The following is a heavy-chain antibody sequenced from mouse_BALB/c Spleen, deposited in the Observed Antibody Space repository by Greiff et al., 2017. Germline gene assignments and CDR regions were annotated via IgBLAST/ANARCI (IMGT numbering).Heavy chain of an antibody. J-gene: IGHJ1*01. V-gene: IGHV3-2*02. Sequence: VQLKESGPGLVKPSQSLSLTCTVTGYSITSDYAWNWIRQFPGNKLEWMGYISYSGSTSYNPSLKSRISITRDTSKNQFFLQLNSVTTEDTATYYCAKVLLSRYFDVWGAGTTVTVSS. CDR3: AKVLLSRYFDV. CDR2: ISYSGST. CDR1: GYSITSDYA. D-gene: IGHD2-1*01.